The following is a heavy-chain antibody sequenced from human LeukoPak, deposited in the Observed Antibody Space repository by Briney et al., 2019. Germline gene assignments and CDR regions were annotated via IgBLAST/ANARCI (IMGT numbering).Heavy chain of an antibody. CDR2: IYYSGIT. CDR1: GGSISSSSSY. J-gene: IGHJ2*01. V-gene: IGHV4-39*01. Sequence: RASETLSLTCTVSGGSISSSSSYWVWIRQPPGMGLEWIGSIYYSGITYSNPSLKSRVTISVDTSKNQFSLKVSSVAAADTAVYYCARYESSAYGIDVWGRGTLVTVSS. CDR3: ARYESSAYGIDV. D-gene: IGHD3-22*01.